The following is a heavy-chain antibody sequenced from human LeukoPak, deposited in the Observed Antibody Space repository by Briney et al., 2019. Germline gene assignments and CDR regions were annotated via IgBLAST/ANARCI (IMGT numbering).Heavy chain of an antibody. CDR1: GFTFSSYS. J-gene: IGHJ4*02. Sequence: GGSLRLSCAASGFTFSSYSMNWVRQAPGKGLEWVSSISSSSSYIYYADSVKGRFTISRDDSKNTLSLQMNSLRVEDTAVYYCARDLAWGAFDYWGQGTLVTVSS. V-gene: IGHV3-21*04. CDR2: ISSSSSYI. CDR3: ARDLAWGAFDY. D-gene: IGHD7-27*01.